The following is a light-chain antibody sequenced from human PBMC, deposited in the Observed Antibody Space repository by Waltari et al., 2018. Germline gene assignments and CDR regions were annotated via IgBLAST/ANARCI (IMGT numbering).Light chain of an antibody. CDR2: AAS. V-gene: IGKV3-20*01. Sequence: LTQSPGTLSLSPGERATLSCRASQSLGTYLVWYQQKPGQAPRLLMYAASRRATGIPDRFSGSGSGTDFSLTISRLEPEDFAVYFCQNHERLPATCGQGTKVEIK. CDR1: QSLGTY. CDR3: QNHERLPAT. J-gene: IGKJ1*01.